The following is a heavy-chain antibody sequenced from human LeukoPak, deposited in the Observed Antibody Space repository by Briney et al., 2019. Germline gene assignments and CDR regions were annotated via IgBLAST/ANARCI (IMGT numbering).Heavy chain of an antibody. Sequence: GGSLRLSCAASGFTFSSYSMNWVRQAPGKGLEWVSSISSSSSYIYYADSVKGRFTISRDNAKNSLYLQMNSLRAEDTAVYYCARGHIAAAGCFDYWGQGTLVTVSS. CDR1: GFTFSSYS. D-gene: IGHD6-13*01. CDR2: ISSSSSYI. CDR3: ARGHIAAAGCFDY. V-gene: IGHV3-21*01. J-gene: IGHJ4*02.